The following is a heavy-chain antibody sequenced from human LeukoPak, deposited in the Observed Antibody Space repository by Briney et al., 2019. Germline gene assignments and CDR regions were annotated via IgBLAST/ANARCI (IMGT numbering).Heavy chain of an antibody. D-gene: IGHD3-22*01. Sequence: SETLSLTCAVSGGSISSSSYHWGSIRQPPGKGLEWIGSIYYSGSTYYNPSLKSRVTISVDTSKNQFSLKLYSVTAADTAVYYCTRELSGSQDYWGQGTLVTVSS. V-gene: IGHV4-39*07. CDR3: TRELSGSQDY. CDR1: GGSISSSSYH. J-gene: IGHJ4*02. CDR2: IYYSGST.